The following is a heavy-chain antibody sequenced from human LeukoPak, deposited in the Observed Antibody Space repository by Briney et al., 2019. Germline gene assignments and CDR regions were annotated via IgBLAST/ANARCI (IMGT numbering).Heavy chain of an antibody. CDR3: ARGMASGFSYSLVFDY. Sequence: SETLSLTCTVSGDSISSYYWHWIRQPAGQGLEWIGRIYSNGNTNYNPSLKSRVTMSLDTSKKQFSLELSFVTAADTAVYFCARGMASGFSYSLVFDYWGRGTLVTVSS. CDR1: GDSISSYY. V-gene: IGHV4-4*07. J-gene: IGHJ4*02. CDR2: IYSNGNT. D-gene: IGHD5-18*01.